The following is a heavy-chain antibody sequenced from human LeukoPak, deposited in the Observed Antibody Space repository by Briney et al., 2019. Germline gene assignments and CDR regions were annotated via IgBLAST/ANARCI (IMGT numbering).Heavy chain of an antibody. CDR3: ARGRGYSSSWYGENDY. D-gene: IGHD6-13*01. CDR1: GFTFSSYS. J-gene: IGHJ4*02. CDR2: ISSSSSYI. Sequence: PGGSLRLSCAAFGFTFSSYSMNWVRQAPGKGLEWVSSISSSSSYIYYADSVKGRFTISRDNAKNSLYLQMNSLRAEDTAVYYCARGRGYSSSWYGENDYWGQGTLVTVSS. V-gene: IGHV3-21*01.